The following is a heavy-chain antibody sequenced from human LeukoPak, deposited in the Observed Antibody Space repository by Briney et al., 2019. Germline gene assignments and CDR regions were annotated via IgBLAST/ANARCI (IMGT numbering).Heavy chain of an antibody. CDR1: GYSFTSYW. CDR3: ARLYFPAHSSSFDY. V-gene: IGHV5-51*01. Sequence: GESLKISCKGSGYSFTSYWIGWVRQTPGKGLEWMGIIYPGDSDTRYSPSFQGQVTISADKSISTAYLQWSSLKASDTAMYYCARLYFPAHSSSFDYWGQGTLFTVSS. D-gene: IGHD6-6*01. J-gene: IGHJ4*02. CDR2: IYPGDSDT.